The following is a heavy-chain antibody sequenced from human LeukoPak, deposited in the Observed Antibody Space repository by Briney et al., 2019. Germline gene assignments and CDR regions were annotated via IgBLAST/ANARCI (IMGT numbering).Heavy chain of an antibody. CDR1: GFNFYRYT. CDR2: AGWAGGTT. J-gene: IGHJ4*02. CDR3: AKELDTMFFDY. D-gene: IGHD3-10*02. Sequence: GGSLRLSCATSGFNFYRYTIHWVRQAPGKGLEWVSLAGWAGGTTFYSDSVRGRFTISRDSGRKSVYLQMNSLTTDDTAFYFCAKELDTMFFDYWGQGALVTVSS. V-gene: IGHV3-43*01.